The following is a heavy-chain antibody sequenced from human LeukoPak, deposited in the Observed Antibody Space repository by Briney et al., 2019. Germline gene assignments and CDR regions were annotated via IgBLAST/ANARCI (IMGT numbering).Heavy chain of an antibody. D-gene: IGHD5-18*01. J-gene: IGHJ5*02. Sequence: PSETLSLTCTVSGGSISSYYWSCIRQPPGKGLEWIGYIYSSGSTNYNPSLKSRVTISVDTSNNQFSLKLSSVTAADTAVYYCARGHSYGYGWFDPWGQGTLVTVSS. CDR3: ARGHSYGYGWFDP. V-gene: IGHV4-59*01. CDR2: IYSSGST. CDR1: GGSISSYY.